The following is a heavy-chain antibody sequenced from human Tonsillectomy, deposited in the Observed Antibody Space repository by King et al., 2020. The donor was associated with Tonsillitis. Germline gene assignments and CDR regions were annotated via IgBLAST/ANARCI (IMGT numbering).Heavy chain of an antibody. CDR2: LSGSGGST. CDR1: GFTFSSYA. CDR3: AKDRGFWRPRGMEV. D-gene: IGHD3-3*01. J-gene: IGHJ6*02. Sequence: VQLVESGGGLIQPGGSLRLSCAASGFTFSSYAMNWVRQAPGKGLEWVSGLSGSGGSTYYADSVEGRFTLSRDNSKNTLYLQMNSLRAEDTAVYYCAKDRGFWRPRGMEVWGQGTTVTVSS. V-gene: IGHV3-23*04.